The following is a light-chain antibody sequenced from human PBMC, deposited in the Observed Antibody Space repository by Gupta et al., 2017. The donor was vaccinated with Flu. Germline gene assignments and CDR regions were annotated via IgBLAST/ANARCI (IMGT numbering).Light chain of an antibody. CDR3: QSYDGRLSGSL. Sequence: QSVLTHPPSVSGAPGQRVTISCTGSRSNIGAGYHVHWYQQLPGAAPKLLIYANTNRPSGVPDRFSGSQSGTSASLASTGLQAEDEADYYCQSYDGRLSGSLFGGGTKLTVL. CDR2: ANT. J-gene: IGLJ2*01. CDR1: RSNIGAGYH. V-gene: IGLV1-40*01.